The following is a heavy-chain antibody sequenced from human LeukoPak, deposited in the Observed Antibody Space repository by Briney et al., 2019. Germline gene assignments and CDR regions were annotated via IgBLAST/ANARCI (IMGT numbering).Heavy chain of an antibody. CDR2: ISAYDGYT. CDR3: ARVPLYGSGSYSNWFDP. CDR1: GYIFTKYG. D-gene: IGHD3-10*01. Sequence: ASVKVSCKASGYIFTKYGFTWVRQAPGQGLEWMGWISAYDGYTNHAQKFQGRVTITADKSTSTAYMELSSLRSEDTAVYYCARVPLYGSGSYSNWFDPWGQGTLVTVSS. J-gene: IGHJ5*02. V-gene: IGHV1-18*01.